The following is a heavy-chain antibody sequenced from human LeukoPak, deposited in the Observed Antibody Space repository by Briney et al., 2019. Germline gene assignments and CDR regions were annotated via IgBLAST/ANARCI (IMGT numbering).Heavy chain of an antibody. CDR3: AKEIYCIGDCLTDDP. Sequence: GGSLRLSCAASGFTVSSNYMSWVRQAPGKGLEWVSTISGSGDSTYYADSVKGRFTISRDNSKNTLYLQMNSLRAEDTAVYYCAKEIYCIGDCLTDDPWGQGTLVTVSS. V-gene: IGHV3-23*01. CDR2: ISGSGDST. CDR1: GFTVSSNY. D-gene: IGHD2-21*02. J-gene: IGHJ5*02.